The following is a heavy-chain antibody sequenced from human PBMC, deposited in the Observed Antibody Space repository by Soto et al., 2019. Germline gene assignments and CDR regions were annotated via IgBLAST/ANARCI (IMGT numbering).Heavy chain of an antibody. Sequence: PGGSLRLSCSASGFTFSSYAMHWVRQAPGKGLEYVSAISSNGGSTYYADPVKGRFTISRDNSKNTLYLQMSSLRAEDTAVYYCVEHSSGYYSDYWGQGTLVTVSS. CDR1: GFTFSSYA. CDR3: VEHSSGYYSDY. J-gene: IGHJ4*02. V-gene: IGHV3-64D*06. CDR2: ISSNGGST. D-gene: IGHD3-22*01.